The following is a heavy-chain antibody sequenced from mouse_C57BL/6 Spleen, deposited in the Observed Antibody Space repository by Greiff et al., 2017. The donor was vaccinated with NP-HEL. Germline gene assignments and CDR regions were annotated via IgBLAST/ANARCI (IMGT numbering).Heavy chain of an antibody. CDR2: ISDGGSYT. D-gene: IGHD4-1*01. J-gene: IGHJ1*03. CDR1: GFTFSSYA. CDR3: ARGLGVYWYFDV. Sequence: EVKVVESGGGLVKPGGSLKLSCAASGFTFSSYAMSWVRQTPEKRLEWVATISDGGSYTYYPDNVKGRFTISRDNAKNNLYLQMSHLKSEDTAMYYCARGLGVYWYFDVWGTGTTVTVSS. V-gene: IGHV5-4*03.